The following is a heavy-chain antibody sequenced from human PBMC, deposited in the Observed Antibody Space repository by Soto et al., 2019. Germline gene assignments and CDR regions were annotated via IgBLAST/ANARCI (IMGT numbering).Heavy chain of an antibody. CDR2: IYYSGST. Sequence: PSETLSLTCTVSGGSISSYYWSWIRQPPGKGLEWIGYIYYSGSTNYNPSLKSRVTISVDTSKNQFSLKLSSVTAADTAVYYCARGNYYDSSGYYPPYFQHWGQGTLVTVSS. CDR1: GGSISSYY. CDR3: ARGNYYDSSGYYPPYFQH. J-gene: IGHJ1*01. D-gene: IGHD3-22*01. V-gene: IGHV4-59*01.